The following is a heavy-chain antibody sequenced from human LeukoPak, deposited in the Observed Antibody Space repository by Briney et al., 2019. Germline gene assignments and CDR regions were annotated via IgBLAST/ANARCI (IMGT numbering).Heavy chain of an antibody. CDR3: ASSSWYGNWFDP. CDR1: GGSITSYY. Sequence: SETLSLTCTVSGGSITSYYWSGIRQPPGKGLEWIGYIYYTGSTNYNPSLKSRVTISVDTSKNQFSLKLSSVTAADTAVYYCASSSWYGNWFDPWGQGTLVTVSS. CDR2: IYYTGST. V-gene: IGHV4-59*01. D-gene: IGHD6-13*01. J-gene: IGHJ5*02.